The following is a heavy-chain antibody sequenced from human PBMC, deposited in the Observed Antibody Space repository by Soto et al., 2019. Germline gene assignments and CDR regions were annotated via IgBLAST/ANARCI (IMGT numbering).Heavy chain of an antibody. V-gene: IGHV4-4*02. CDR2: IYHSGST. D-gene: IGHD2-2*01. CDR1: SGSISSSNW. J-gene: IGHJ6*03. Sequence: SETLSLTCAVSSGSISSSNWWSWVRQPPGKGLEWIGEIYHSGSTNYNPYLKSRVTISVDKSKNQFSLKLSSVTAADTVVYYCARTHEDIVVVPAAAYYYYYYMDVWGKGTTVTVSS. CDR3: ARTHEDIVVVPAAAYYYYYYMDV.